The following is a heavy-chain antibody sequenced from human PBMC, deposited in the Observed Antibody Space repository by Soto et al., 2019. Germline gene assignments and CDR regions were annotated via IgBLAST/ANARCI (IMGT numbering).Heavy chain of an antibody. CDR3: ARGRGWFDP. CDR1: GGSISSGGYS. V-gene: IGHV4-30-2*01. J-gene: IGHJ5*02. Sequence: TLSLTCAVSGGSISSGGYSWSWIRQPPVKGLEWIGYIYHSGSTYYNPSLKSRVTISVDRSKNQFSLKLSSVTAADTAVYYCARGRGWFDPWGQGTLVTVSS. CDR2: IYHSGST.